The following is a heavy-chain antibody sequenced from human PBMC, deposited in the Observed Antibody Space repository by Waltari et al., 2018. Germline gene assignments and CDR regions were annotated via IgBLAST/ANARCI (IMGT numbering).Heavy chain of an antibody. V-gene: IGHV2-26*04. J-gene: IGHJ5*02. CDR1: GFSLSTARMG. D-gene: IGHD1-26*01. CDR2: IFSNDEK. Sequence: QVTLKESGPVLVKPTETLTLTCTVSGFSLSTARMGVSWIRQPPGKALEWLAHIFSNDEKSYSTSLKSRLTISKDTSKSQVVLTMTNMDPVDTATYYCAWAPQGSYYWYWFDPWGQGTLVTVSS. CDR3: AWAPQGSYYWYWFDP.